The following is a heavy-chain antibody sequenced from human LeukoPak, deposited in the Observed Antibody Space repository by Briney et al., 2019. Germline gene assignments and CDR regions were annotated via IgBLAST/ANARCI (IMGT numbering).Heavy chain of an antibody. CDR2: IKSKTDGGTT. V-gene: IGHV3-15*01. J-gene: IGHJ4*02. CDR3: TTSLRAAGMN. D-gene: IGHD6-13*01. Sequence: GGSLRLSCAASGFTFSNTWMSWVRQAPGKGLEWVCRIKSKTDGGTTDYAAPVKGRFTISIDDSKNTLCLQMNSLKTEDTAVYYCTTSLRAAGMNWGLGTLVAVSS. CDR1: GFTFSNTW.